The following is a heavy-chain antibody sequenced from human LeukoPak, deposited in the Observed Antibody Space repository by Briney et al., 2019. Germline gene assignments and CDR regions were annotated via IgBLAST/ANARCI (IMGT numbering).Heavy chain of an antibody. CDR3: ARGGGYAWDY. J-gene: IGHJ4*02. CDR2: IKQDGSEK. V-gene: IGHV3-7*01. D-gene: IGHD5-12*01. CDR1: GFTFSSYW. Sequence: WGSLRLSCAASGFTFSSYWMSWVRQAPGKGLEWVANIKQDGSEKYYVDSVKGRFTISRDNARNSLYLQMNSLRADDTAVYYCARGGGYAWDYWGQGTLVTVSS.